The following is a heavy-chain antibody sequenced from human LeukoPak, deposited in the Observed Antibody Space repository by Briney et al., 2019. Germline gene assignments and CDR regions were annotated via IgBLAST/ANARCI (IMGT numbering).Heavy chain of an antibody. CDR1: GFTFSSYW. D-gene: IGHD5-24*01. CDR2: INSDGSST. CDR3: ARSAVEMATIAWFDP. V-gene: IGHV3-74*01. J-gene: IGHJ5*02. Sequence: PGGSLRLSCAASGFTFSSYWMHWVRQAPGKGLVWVSRINSDGSSTNYADSVKGRFTISRDNSKNTLYLQMNSLRAEDTAVYYCARSAVEMATIAWFDPWGQGTLVTVSS.